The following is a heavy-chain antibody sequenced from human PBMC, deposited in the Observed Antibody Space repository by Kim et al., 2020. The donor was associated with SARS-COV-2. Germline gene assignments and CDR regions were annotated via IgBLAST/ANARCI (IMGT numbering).Heavy chain of an antibody. D-gene: IGHD3-3*01. CDR1: GGSFSGYY. CDR3: ARPYYDFWSGYYKGNGMD. Sequence: SETLSLTCAVYGGSFSGYYWSWIRQPPGKGLEWIGEINHSGSTNYNPSLKSRVTISVDTSKNQFSLKLSSVTAADTAVYYCARPYYDFWSGYYKGNGMD. J-gene: IGHJ6*01. V-gene: IGHV4-34*01. CDR2: INHSGST.